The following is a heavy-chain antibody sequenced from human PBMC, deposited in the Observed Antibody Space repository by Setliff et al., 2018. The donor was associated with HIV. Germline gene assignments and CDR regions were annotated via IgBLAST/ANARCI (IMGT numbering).Heavy chain of an antibody. V-gene: IGHV1-69*13. D-gene: IGHD3-10*01. CDR3: ARGKGVGGVIITGGLDV. CDR1: GGTFSSYA. CDR2: IIPIFGTA. J-gene: IGHJ6*04. Sequence: ASVKVSCKASGGTFSSYAISWVRQAPGQGLEWMGGIIPIFGTANYAPKFQGRVTITADESTTTAYMELSSLTSEDTAVYWCARGKGVGGVIITGGLDVWGKGTTVTVSS.